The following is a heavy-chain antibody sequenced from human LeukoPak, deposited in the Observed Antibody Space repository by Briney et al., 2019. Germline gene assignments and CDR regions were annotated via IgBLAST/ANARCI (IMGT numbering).Heavy chain of an antibody. CDR2: INSDGSST. Sequence: GGSLRLSCAASGFTFSSYGMHWVRQAPGKGLVWVSRINSDGSSTSYADSVKGRFTISRDNAKNTLYLQMNSLRAEDTAVYYCARVGYYDFWSGYYSSGDEYFDYWGQGTLVTVSS. CDR1: GFTFSSYG. CDR3: ARVGYYDFWSGYYSSGDEYFDY. D-gene: IGHD3-3*01. J-gene: IGHJ4*02. V-gene: IGHV3-74*01.